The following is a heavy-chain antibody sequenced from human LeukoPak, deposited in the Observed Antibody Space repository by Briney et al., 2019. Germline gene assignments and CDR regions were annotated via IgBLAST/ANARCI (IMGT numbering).Heavy chain of an antibody. V-gene: IGHV1-18*04. CDR2: ISAYNGNT. D-gene: IGHD3-22*01. Sequence: RDSVKVSCKASGYTFTSYGISWVRQAPGQGLEWMGWISAYNGNTNYAQKLQGRVTMTTDTSTSTAYMELRSLRSDDTAVYYCARGGLLYYYDSSGYYYNYWGQGTLVTVSS. CDR3: ARGGLLYYYDSSGYYYNY. J-gene: IGHJ4*02. CDR1: GYTFTSYG.